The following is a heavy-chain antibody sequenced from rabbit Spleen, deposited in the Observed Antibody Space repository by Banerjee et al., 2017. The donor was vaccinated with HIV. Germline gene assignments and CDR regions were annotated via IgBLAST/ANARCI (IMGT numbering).Heavy chain of an antibody. CDR2: IAGSSSGFT. CDR3: SRDTGSSFSSYGMGL. D-gene: IGHD8-1*01. Sequence: QSLEVSGGGLVQPDGSLALPCNASGFSFSSSDYICWVRQAPGKGLEWISRIAGSSSGFTYSATWAKGRLSIPKTSSTTVILQMTSLTAADTATYFCSRDTGSSFSSYGMGLWGPGTLVTVS. V-gene: IGHV1S40*01. J-gene: IGHJ6*01. CDR1: GFSFSSSDY.